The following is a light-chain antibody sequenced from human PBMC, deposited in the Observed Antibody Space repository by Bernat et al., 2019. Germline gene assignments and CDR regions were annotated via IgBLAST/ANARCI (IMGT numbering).Light chain of an antibody. J-gene: IGLJ3*02. CDR3: SSYTSSTTLV. Sequence: QSALTQPASLSGSPGQSITISCTGTSSDIGAYNYVSWYQQHPGKAPKLMIYDVTNRPSGVSNRFSGSKSGNTASLSISGLQAEDEADYYFSSYTSSTTLVFGGGTKVTVL. CDR1: SSDIGAYNY. V-gene: IGLV2-14*01. CDR2: DVT.